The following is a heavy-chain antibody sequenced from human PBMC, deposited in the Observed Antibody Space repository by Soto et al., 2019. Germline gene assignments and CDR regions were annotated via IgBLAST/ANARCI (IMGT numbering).Heavy chain of an antibody. Sequence: ASVKVSCKASGYTFTGYYMHWVRQAPGQGLEWMGWINPSSGGTNYAQKFQGRVTMTRDTSISTAYMELSRLRSDDTAVYYCARGPPGIAPKRVWFDPWGQGTLVTVSS. D-gene: IGHD6-13*01. CDR2: INPSSGGT. CDR3: ARGPPGIAPKRVWFDP. J-gene: IGHJ5*02. CDR1: GYTFTGYY. V-gene: IGHV1-2*02.